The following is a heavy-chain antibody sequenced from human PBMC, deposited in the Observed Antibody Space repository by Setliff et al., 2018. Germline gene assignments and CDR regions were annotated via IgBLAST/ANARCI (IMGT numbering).Heavy chain of an antibody. J-gene: IGHJ4*02. CDR1: GYTFNDYG. CDR3: SRLVRFCTRTACQRLSGGEF. CDR2: ISPHTGNT. D-gene: IGHD2-8*01. Sequence: ASVKVSCKTSGYTFNDYGIAWVRQAPGQGLEWMGWISPHTGNTYYTPKLHGRVTLTTDTSASTAYMELRSLGSDDTAVYYCSRLVRFCTRTACQRLSGGEFWGQGTPVTVPS. V-gene: IGHV1-18*01.